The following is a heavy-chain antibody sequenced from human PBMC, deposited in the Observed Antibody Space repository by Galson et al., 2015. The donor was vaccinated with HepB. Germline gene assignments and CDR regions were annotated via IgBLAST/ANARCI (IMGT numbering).Heavy chain of an antibody. D-gene: IGHD3/OR15-3a*01. V-gene: IGHV3-43*01. CDR3: AKDVDGFFYFCATEV. CDR1: GFSFDDYA. J-gene: IGHJ6*02. Sequence: SLRLSCAASGFSFDDYAMHWVRQRPGKGLEWVSLINSDGITTYYAGSVKGRFTISRDNNKNSLYLEMTSLRTEDTALYYCAKDVDGFFYFCATEVGGRGTTVAVSS. CDR2: INSDGITT.